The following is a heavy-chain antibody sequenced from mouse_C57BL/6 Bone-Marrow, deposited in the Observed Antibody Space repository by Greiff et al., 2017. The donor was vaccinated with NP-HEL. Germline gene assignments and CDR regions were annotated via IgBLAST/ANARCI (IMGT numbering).Heavy chain of an antibody. D-gene: IGHD2-5*01. CDR2: IWWDDDK. V-gene: IGHV8-8*01. CDR1: GFSLSTFGMG. Sequence: QVTLKESGPGILQPSQTLSLTCSFSGFSLSTFGMGVGWIRQPSGKGLEWLAHIWWDDDKYYNPALKSRLTISKDTSKNQVYLKIANVDTANTATYYCARIGVDYSTPWFAYWGQGTLVTVSA. J-gene: IGHJ3*01. CDR3: ARIGVDYSTPWFAY.